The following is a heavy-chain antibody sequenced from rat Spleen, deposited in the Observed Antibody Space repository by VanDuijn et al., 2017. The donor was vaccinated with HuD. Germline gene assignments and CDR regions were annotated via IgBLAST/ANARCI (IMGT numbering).Heavy chain of an antibody. V-gene: IGHV2-63*01. CDR2: MRYNGDT. CDR1: GFSLTSYN. CDR3: TRASKGGYTPPFDY. D-gene: IGHD1-11*01. Sequence: QVQLKESGPGLVQPSQTLSLTCTVSGFSLTSYNVHWVRQPPGKGLEWMGRMRYNGDTSYNSALKSRLSISRDTSKNQVFLKMKSLQTDDTGTYYCTRASKGGYTPPFDYWGQGVMVTVSS. J-gene: IGHJ2*01.